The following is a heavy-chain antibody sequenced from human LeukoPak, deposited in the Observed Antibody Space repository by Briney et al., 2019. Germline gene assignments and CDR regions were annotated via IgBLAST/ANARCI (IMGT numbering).Heavy chain of an antibody. J-gene: IGHJ4*02. CDR1: GGTFSSDA. V-gene: IGHV1-69*04. Sequence: APVKVSCKASGGTFSSDAISWVRQAPGQRLEWMGRIIPILGIANYAQKFQGRVTITADTSTSTAYMELSSLRSEDTAVYYCARDRSGYYDILNPLDYWGQGTLVTVSS. CDR3: ARDRSGYYDILNPLDY. CDR2: IIPILGIA. D-gene: IGHD3-9*01.